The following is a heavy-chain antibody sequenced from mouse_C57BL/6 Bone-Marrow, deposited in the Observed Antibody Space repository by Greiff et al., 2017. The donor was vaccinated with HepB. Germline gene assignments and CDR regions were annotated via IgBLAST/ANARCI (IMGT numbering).Heavy chain of an antibody. D-gene: IGHD1-1*02. V-gene: IGHV1-69*01. CDR2: IDPSDSYT. Sequence: QVQLQQPGAELVMPGASVKLSCKASGYTFTSYWMHWVKQRPGQGLEWIGEIDPSDSYTNYNQKFKGKSTLTVDKSSSTAYMQLSSLTSEDSAVYYCAREGIWDPFDYWGQGTTLTVSS. J-gene: IGHJ2*01. CDR1: GYTFTSYW. CDR3: AREGIWDPFDY.